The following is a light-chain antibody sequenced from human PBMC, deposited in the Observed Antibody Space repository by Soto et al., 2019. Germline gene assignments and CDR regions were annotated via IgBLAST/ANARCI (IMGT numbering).Light chain of an antibody. Sequence: QSVLTQPPSASGSPGQSVTISCTGTSSDVGGYNYVSWYQQHPGKAPKLMISEVTKRPSGVPDRFSGSKSGNTASLTVSGLQAEDEADYYCSSYGGSNNVIFGGGTKVTVL. V-gene: IGLV2-8*01. J-gene: IGLJ2*01. CDR3: SSYGGSNNVI. CDR2: EVT. CDR1: SSDVGGYNY.